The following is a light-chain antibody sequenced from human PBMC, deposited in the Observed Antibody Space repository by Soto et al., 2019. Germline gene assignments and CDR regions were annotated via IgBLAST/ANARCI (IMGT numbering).Light chain of an antibody. CDR2: DAS. Sequence: EVVMTQSPATLSVSPGDRTTLSCRASQNVAGNLAWYQQRPGQAPRLLIYDASTRATTIPARFSGSGSGTEFTLPISNLQSEDFAVYYCQQYNNWPRTFGQGTRLEI. CDR3: QQYNNWPRT. J-gene: IGKJ5*01. CDR1: QNVAGN. V-gene: IGKV3-15*01.